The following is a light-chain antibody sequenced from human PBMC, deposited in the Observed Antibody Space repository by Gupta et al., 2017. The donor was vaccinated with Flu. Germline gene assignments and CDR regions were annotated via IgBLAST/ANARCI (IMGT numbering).Light chain of an antibody. CDR3: SSDTSSSNMV. CDR2: EVS. Sequence: SALTQPASVSGSPGPSITISCTGTSSDVGGYNYVSCYQQPPGKAPKLMIYEVSNRPAGVASRFSGSKSGNTASLTISGRKEEDEADYYCSSDTSSSNMVFGGGTKRTVL. CDR1: SSDVGGYNY. J-gene: IGLJ2*01. V-gene: IGLV2-14*01.